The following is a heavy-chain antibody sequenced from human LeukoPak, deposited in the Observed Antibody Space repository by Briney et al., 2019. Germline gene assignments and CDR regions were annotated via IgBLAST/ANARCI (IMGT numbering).Heavy chain of an antibody. CDR3: ARAGGITMIREVKVLNAFDI. CDR1: GFTVTGYS. J-gene: IGHJ3*02. V-gene: IGHV3-30-3*01. CDR2: MSYDGTNK. Sequence: QPGRSLRLSCVVSGFTVTGYSMHRVRQAPGKGLEWVAVMSYDGTNKYYADSVKGRFTISRDNSKNTLYLQMNNLRAQDTAVYYCARAGGITMIREVKVLNAFDIWGQGTMVTVSS. D-gene: IGHD3-22*01.